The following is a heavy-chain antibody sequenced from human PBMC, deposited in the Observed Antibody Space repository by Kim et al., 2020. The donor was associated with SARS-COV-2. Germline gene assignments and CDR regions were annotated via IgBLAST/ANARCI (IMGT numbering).Heavy chain of an antibody. V-gene: IGHV1-46*01. D-gene: IGHD2-8*02. CDR1: GNSFIGYY. J-gene: IGHJ6*02. CDR2: INPDGGTA. Sequence: ASVKVSCKTSGNSFIGYYMHWVRQAPGQGLEWMGMINPDGGTARYSENFQGRGTLTRDTATQTVYMEMHSLRSQDTAVYFCARETSGAGKKYGMDVWGPG. CDR3: ARETSGAGKKYGMDV.